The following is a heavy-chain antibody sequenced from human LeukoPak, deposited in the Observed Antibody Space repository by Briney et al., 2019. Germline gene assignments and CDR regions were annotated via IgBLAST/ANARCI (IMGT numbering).Heavy chain of an antibody. CDR3: AKQGFGC. J-gene: IGHJ4*02. V-gene: IGHV3-23*01. Sequence: GGSLRLSCTASGFTLSSYAMSWVRQAPGEGLEWVPTISGSADNTNYAEAVKGRFTISRDNSKNTMYLQMNSLRAEDAAVYYCAKQGFGCWGQGTLVTVSS. CDR1: GFTLSSYA. CDR2: ISGSADNT.